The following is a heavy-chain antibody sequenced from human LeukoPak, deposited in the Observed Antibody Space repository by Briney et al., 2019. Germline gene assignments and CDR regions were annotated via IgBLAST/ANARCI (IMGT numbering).Heavy chain of an antibody. V-gene: IGHV3-74*01. J-gene: IGHJ4*02. Sequence: QAGGSLRLSCAASGFTFSSYWMHWVRQAPGKGLVWVSRINSDGSSTSYADSVKGRFTISRDNAKNTLYLQMNSLRAEDTAVYYCAKDRRSAGYCSGGSCYGIGYWGQGTLVTVSS. CDR1: GFTFSSYW. D-gene: IGHD2-15*01. CDR3: AKDRRSAGYCSGGSCYGIGY. CDR2: INSDGSST.